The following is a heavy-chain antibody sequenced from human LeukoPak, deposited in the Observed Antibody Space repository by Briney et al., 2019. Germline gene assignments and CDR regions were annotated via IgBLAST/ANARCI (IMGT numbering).Heavy chain of an antibody. CDR1: GYNFRNYG. D-gene: IGHD5-18*01. V-gene: IGHV1-18*01. CDR3: ARDSARGYSYGYNAFDI. J-gene: IGHJ3*02. CDR2: INAGNGNT. Sequence: GSSAQVSCKASGYNFRNYGIGWVRQAPSQGLNWMGWINAGNGNTNYDQKAQGKVSMTTDTSTSTDYMELRSLRSDDTAVYFCARDSARGYSYGYNAFDIWGQGTMVTVSS.